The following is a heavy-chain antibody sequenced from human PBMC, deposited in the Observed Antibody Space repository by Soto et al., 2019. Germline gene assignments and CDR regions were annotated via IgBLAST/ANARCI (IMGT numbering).Heavy chain of an antibody. V-gene: IGHV4-31*03. CDR3: ARMSKLNGITMIVVASHPSWYFDL. Sequence: TLSLTCTVSGGSISSGGYYWSWIRQHPGKGLEWIVYIYYSGSTYYNPSLKSRVTISVDTTKNQFSLKLSSVNDADTAVYYCARMSKLNGITMIVVASHPSWYFDLWGRGTLVTVS. CDR2: IYYSGST. D-gene: IGHD3-22*01. J-gene: IGHJ2*01. CDR1: GGSISSGGYY.